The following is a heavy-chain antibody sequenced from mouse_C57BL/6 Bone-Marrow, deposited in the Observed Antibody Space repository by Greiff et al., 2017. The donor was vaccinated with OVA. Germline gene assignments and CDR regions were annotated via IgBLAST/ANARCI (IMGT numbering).Heavy chain of an antibody. CDR2: IWSDGST. CDR3: ARQDSSGHYAMDY. J-gene: IGHJ4*01. V-gene: IGHV2-6-1*01. D-gene: IGHD3-2*02. CDR1: GFSLTSYG. Sequence: QVQLQQSGPGLVAPSQSLSITCTVSGFSLTSYGVHWVRQPPGKGLEWLVVIWSDGSTTYNSALKSRLSISKDNSKSQVFLKMNSLQTDDTAMYYCARQDSSGHYAMDYWGQGTSVTVSS.